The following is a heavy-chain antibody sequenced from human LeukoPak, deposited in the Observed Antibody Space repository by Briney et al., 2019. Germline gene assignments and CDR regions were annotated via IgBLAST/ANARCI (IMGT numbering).Heavy chain of an antibody. V-gene: IGHV4-34*01. CDR2: INHSGST. J-gene: IGHJ5*02. CDR3: AWKNYDFWSGYPNWFDP. CDR1: GGSFSDYY. Sequence: SETLSLTCAVYGGSFSDYYWSWIRQPPGKGLEWIGEINHSGSTNYNPSLKSRVTLSVDTSKKQFSLKLSSVTAADTAVYYCAWKNYDFWSGYPNWFDPWGQGTLVTVSS. D-gene: IGHD3-3*01.